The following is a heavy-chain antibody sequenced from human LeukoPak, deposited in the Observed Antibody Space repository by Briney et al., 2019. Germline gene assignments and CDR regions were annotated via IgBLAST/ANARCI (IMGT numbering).Heavy chain of an antibody. CDR2: IIPIFGTA. D-gene: IGHD3-3*01. J-gene: IGHJ4*02. CDR3: ARVSGDFWSGLAPTRPFDY. V-gene: IGHV1-69*06. Sequence: ASVKVSCKASGGTFSSYAISWVRQAPGQGLEWMGGIIPIFGTANYAQKFQGRVTITADKSTSTAYMELSSLRSEDTAVYYCARVSGDFWSGLAPTRPFDYWGQGTLVTVSS. CDR1: GGTFSSYA.